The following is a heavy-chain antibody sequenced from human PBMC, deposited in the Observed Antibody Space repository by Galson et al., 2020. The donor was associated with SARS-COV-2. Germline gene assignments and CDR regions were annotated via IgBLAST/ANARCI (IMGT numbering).Heavy chain of an antibody. CDR3: ARVEKGVAAAGTFYY. CDR2: INPNSGGT. D-gene: IGHD6-13*01. J-gene: IGHJ4*02. V-gene: IGHV1-2*02. Sequence: ASVKVSCKASGYTFTGYYMHWVRQAPGQGLEWMGWINPNSGGTNYAQKFQGRVTMTRDTSISTAYMELSRLRSDDTAVYYCARVEKGVAAAGTFYYWGQGTLVTVSS. CDR1: GYTFTGYY.